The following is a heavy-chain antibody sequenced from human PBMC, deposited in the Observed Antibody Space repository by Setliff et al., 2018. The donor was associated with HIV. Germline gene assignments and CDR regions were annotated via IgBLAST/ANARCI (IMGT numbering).Heavy chain of an antibody. D-gene: IGHD6-13*01. CDR2: IYHSGST. Sequence: TSETLSLTCAVSGYSISSGYYWGWIRQLPGKGLEWIGSIYHSGSTYYNPSLKSRVTISVDTSKNQFSLKLSSVTAADTAVYYCARGRSRWTYYNYYYMDVWGKGTTVTVSS. J-gene: IGHJ6*03. CDR1: GYSISSGYY. CDR3: ARGRSRWTYYNYYYMDV. V-gene: IGHV4-38-2*01.